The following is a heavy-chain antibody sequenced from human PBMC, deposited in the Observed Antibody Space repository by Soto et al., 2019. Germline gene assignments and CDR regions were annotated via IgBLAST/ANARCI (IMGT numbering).Heavy chain of an antibody. CDR1: VLTFDDYS. J-gene: IGHJ4*02. Sequence: EVQLVEAGGGLVQPGRSLRLSCAASVLTFDDYSMHWVRRVPGKGLEWVSSISCNSNIIGYADSVNVLFTISRDKSKNSVYLQLNSLRPDDTALYYCAKGGPDGFGSGGRCYFDYFGQGIQVTV. D-gene: IGHD2-15*01. CDR2: ISCNSNII. V-gene: IGHV3-9*01. CDR3: AKGGPDGFGSGGRCYFDY.